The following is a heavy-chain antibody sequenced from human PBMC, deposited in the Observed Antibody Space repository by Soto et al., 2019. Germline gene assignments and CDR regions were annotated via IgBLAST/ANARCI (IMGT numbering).Heavy chain of an antibody. CDR1: GGSISGSY. CDR3: AREDYGPFHNCFDP. Sequence: QMQLRESGPGLVKPSGTLSLTCTVSGGSISGSYWNWIRRPPGKGLEWIGYIDNTGTTNYNPSLKSRLTMSLDTSKNQISLKLSSVTAADMAVYHCAREDYGPFHNCFDPWGQGTLVTVSS. J-gene: IGHJ5*02. D-gene: IGHD4-17*01. CDR2: IDNTGTT. V-gene: IGHV4-59*01.